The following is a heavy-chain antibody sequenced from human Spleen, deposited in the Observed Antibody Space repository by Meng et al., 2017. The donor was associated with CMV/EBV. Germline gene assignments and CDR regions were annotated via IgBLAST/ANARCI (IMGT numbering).Heavy chain of an antibody. J-gene: IGHJ6*02. CDR1: GDSISSSRYY. V-gene: IGHV4-39*07. D-gene: IGHD6-6*01. Sequence: SETLSLTCTGFGDSISSSRYYWGWIRQPLGKGLEWIGYIYYSGSTYYNPSLMSRITISVDTSKNQFSQKLNSVTAADAAVYYCASDGAARPPGYYGMDVWGQGTTVTVSS. CDR3: ASDGAARPPGYYGMDV. CDR2: IYYSGST.